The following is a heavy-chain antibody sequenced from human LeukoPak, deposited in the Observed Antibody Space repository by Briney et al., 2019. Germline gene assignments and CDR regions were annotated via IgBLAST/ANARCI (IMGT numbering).Heavy chain of an antibody. CDR2: ITGAGAAP. CDR1: GCTFSKYG. D-gene: IGHD4-11*01. V-gene: IGHV3-23*01. Sequence: GGAVRLSCAASGCTFSKYGMGGVRQARGGGREGVSSITGAGAAPFYADSVRGRFTISTDKSKNTLYLPLNSLRGEDTAVYFCAQGGHDYNPFYCWGQGTLVTVSS. CDR3: AQGGHDYNPFYC. J-gene: IGHJ4*02.